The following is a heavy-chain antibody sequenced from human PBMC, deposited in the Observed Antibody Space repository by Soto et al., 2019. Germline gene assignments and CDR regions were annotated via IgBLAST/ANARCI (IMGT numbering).Heavy chain of an antibody. Sequence: PGGSLRLSCAASGFTFSSHAMSWVRQAPGKGLEWVSAISGSGGSTYYADSVKGRFTISRDNSKNTLYLQMNSLRAEDTAVYYCAAASGSYLGPNAFDIWAQGKMVTVSS. D-gene: IGHD1-26*01. J-gene: IGHJ3*02. CDR2: ISGSGGST. CDR1: GFTFSSHA. V-gene: IGHV3-23*01. CDR3: AAASGSYLGPNAFDI.